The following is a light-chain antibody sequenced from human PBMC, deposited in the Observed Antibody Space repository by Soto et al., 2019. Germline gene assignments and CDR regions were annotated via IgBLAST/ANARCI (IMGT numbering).Light chain of an antibody. CDR1: RSVSTS. Sequence: DIQMTQSPSTLSASVGARVPITCRASRSVSTSLAWYQKKPGKAPKLLIFDASTLESGVPSRFSGSGSGTEFTLTISSLQPDDFATYYCQQYNSYSRTFGQGTKV. J-gene: IGKJ1*01. V-gene: IGKV1-5*01. CDR2: DAS. CDR3: QQYNSYSRT.